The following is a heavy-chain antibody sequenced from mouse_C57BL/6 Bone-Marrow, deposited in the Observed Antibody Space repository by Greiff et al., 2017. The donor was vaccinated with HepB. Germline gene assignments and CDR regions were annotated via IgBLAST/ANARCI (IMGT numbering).Heavy chain of an antibody. Sequence: QVQLQQPGAELVKPGASVKMSCKASGYTFTSYWITWVKQRPGQGLEWIGDIYPGSGSTNYNEKFKSKATLTVDKSSSTAYMQLSSLTSEDSAVYYCARQGMITSWFAYWGQGTLVTVSA. V-gene: IGHV1-55*01. CDR3: ARQGMITSWFAY. D-gene: IGHD2-4*01. CDR1: GYTFTSYW. J-gene: IGHJ3*01. CDR2: IYPGSGST.